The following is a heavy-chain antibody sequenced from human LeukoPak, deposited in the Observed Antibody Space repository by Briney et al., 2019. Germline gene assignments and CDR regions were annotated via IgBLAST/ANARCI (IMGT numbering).Heavy chain of an antibody. CDR2: IGGTGIYT. CDR1: GFTFNTYA. D-gene: IGHD6-19*01. V-gene: IGHV3-23*01. CDR3: ATRPIPVAGNNFFGP. J-gene: IGHJ5*02. Sequence: GGSLRLSCAASGFTFNTYAMSWVRQAPGKGLEWVSTIGGTGIYTFYADSVKGRFTISRDNSENTLYLQMDSLRAEDTAVYYCATRPIPVAGNNFFGPWGQGALVTVSS.